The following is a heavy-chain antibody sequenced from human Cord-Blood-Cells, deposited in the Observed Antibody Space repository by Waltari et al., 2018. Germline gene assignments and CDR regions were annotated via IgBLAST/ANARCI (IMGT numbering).Heavy chain of an antibody. CDR2: INPSCGST. D-gene: IGHD1-26*01. CDR3: AGGSYFNWFDP. CDR1: GYTFTSYY. V-gene: IGHV1-46*01. J-gene: IGHJ5*02. Sequence: QVQLVQSGAEVKKPGASVKVSCKASGYTFTSYYMHWVRQAPGQGLEWMGIINPSCGSTSYAQKFQGRVTMTRDTSTSTVYMELSSLRSEDTAVYYCAGGSYFNWFDPWGQGTLVTVSS.